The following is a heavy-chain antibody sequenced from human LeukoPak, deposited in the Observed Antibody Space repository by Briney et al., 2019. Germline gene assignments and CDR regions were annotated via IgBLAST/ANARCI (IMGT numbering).Heavy chain of an antibody. CDR2: IYYSGST. CDR1: GGSISSSSYY. CDR3: ARESWSYASKFHY. J-gene: IGHJ4*02. V-gene: IGHV4-39*07. D-gene: IGHD3-16*01. Sequence: SETLSLTCTVSGGSISSSSYYWGWIRQPPGKGLEWIGSIYYSGSTYYNPSLRSRVTISIDKSKNQFSLNLSSVTAADTAVYYCARESWSYASKFHYWGQGTLVTVSS.